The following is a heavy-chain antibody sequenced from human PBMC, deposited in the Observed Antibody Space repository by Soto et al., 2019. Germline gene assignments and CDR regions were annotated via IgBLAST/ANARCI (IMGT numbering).Heavy chain of an antibody. D-gene: IGHD6-13*01. Sequence: TSETLSLTCAVSGGSISSGGYSWSWIRQPPGKGLEWIGYIYHSGSTYYNPSLKSRVTISVDTSKNQFSLKLSSVTAADTAVYYCAGNTWSSWSTFDPWGQGTLVTVSS. J-gene: IGHJ5*02. CDR3: AGNTWSSWSTFDP. V-gene: IGHV4-30-2*01. CDR2: IYHSGST. CDR1: GGSISSGGYS.